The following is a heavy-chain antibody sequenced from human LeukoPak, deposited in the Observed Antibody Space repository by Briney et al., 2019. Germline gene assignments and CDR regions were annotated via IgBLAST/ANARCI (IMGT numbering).Heavy chain of an antibody. D-gene: IGHD3-22*01. CDR2: IIPIFGTA. CDR1: GGTFSSYA. J-gene: IGHJ4*02. V-gene: IGHV1-69*05. CDR3: ARSYDSSGYYYREEAYFDY. Sequence: ASVKVSCKASGGTFSSYAISWVRQAPGQGLEWMGGIIPIFGTANYAQKFQGRVTITTDESTSTAYMELSSLRSEDTAVYYCARSYDSSGYYYREEAYFDYWGQGTLVTVFS.